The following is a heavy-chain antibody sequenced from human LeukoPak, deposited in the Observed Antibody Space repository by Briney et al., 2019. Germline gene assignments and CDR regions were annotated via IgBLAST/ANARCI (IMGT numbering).Heavy chain of an antibody. CDR3: ASSTRYYYYYMDV. J-gene: IGHJ6*03. Sequence: GGSLRLCRAASGFTSSSYWMSWVRQAPGKGLERVANIKQDGSEKYYVDSVKGRFTTSRDNAKNSLYLQMNSLRAEDTAVYYCASSTRYYYYYMDVWGKGTTVTVSS. CDR2: IKQDGSEK. V-gene: IGHV3-7*01. CDR1: GFTSSSYW.